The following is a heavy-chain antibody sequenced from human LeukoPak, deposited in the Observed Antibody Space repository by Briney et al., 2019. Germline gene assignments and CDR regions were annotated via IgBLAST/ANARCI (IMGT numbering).Heavy chain of an antibody. CDR3: ARDVIDCSSTSCYLDWFDP. J-gene: IGHJ5*02. CDR2: ISSSGSTI. V-gene: IGHV3-11*04. D-gene: IGHD2-2*01. Sequence: PGGSLRLSCAASGFTFSDYYMSWIRQAPGEGLEWVSYISSSGSTIYYADSVKGRFTISRDNAKNSLYLQMNSLRAEDTAVYYCARDVIDCSSTSCYLDWFDPWGQGTLVTVPS. CDR1: GFTFSDYY.